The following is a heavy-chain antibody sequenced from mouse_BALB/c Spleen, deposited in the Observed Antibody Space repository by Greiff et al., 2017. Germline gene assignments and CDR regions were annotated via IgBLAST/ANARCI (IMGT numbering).Heavy chain of an antibody. CDR3: ASHGYDRNFDV. Sequence: QVQLQQSGPGLVQPSQSLSITCTVSGFSLTSYGVHWVRQSPGKGLEWLGMIWGGGSTDYNSALKSRLSISKDNSKSQVFLKMNSLQTDDTAMYYCASHGYDRNFDVWGAGTTVTVSS. D-gene: IGHD2-2*01. V-gene: IGHV2-4-1*01. J-gene: IGHJ1*01. CDR1: GFSLTSYG. CDR2: IWGGGST.